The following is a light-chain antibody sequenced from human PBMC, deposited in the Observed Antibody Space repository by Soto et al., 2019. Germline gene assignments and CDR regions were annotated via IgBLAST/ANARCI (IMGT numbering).Light chain of an antibody. V-gene: IGLV2-14*01. CDR3: SSYTSISTYV. Sequence: QSALTQPAPASGSPGQSITISCTGTSSDVGGYNYVSWYQQHPGKAPKLMIYEVSNRPSGVSNRFSGSKSGNTASLTISGLQAEDEADYYCSSYTSISTYVFGTGTKLTVL. CDR1: SSDVGGYNY. J-gene: IGLJ1*01. CDR2: EVS.